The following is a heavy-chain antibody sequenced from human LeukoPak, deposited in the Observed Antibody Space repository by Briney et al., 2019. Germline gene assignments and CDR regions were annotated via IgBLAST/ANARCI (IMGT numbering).Heavy chain of an antibody. CDR1: GFTFSNYG. CDR3: AKDMGRNWNDVNFDC. V-gene: IGHV3-30*02. Sequence: GGSLRLSCAASGFTFSNYGMHWVRQAPGKGLEWVAFTRFDGSNKYYADSVKGRCTISRDNSKNTLYLQMNSPRADDTAVYYCAKDMGRNWNDVNFDCWGQGTLVTVSS. CDR2: TRFDGSNK. J-gene: IGHJ4*02. D-gene: IGHD1-1*01.